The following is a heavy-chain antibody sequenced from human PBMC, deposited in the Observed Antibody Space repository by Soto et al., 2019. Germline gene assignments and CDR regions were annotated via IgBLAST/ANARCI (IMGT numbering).Heavy chain of an antibody. J-gene: IGHJ4*02. CDR3: VRASMPKAHFDS. Sequence: QMQLQESGPGLVKPSETLSLTCTVSGGSIRGYYWSWIRQSAGMGLEWIGRMHTSGSTNYNPFLKSRVTISVDMSKNQISLKLTSVTAADTALYYCVRASMPKAHFDSWGQGTLVTVSS. D-gene: IGHD2-2*01. CDR1: GGSIRGYY. CDR2: MHTSGST. V-gene: IGHV4-4*07.